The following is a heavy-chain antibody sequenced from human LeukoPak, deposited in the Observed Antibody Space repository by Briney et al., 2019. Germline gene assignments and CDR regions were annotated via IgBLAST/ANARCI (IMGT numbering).Heavy chain of an antibody. J-gene: IGHJ4*02. V-gene: IGHV4-34*01. CDR2: IYYSGST. CDR1: GGSFSGYY. CDR3: ASGYPGIAAAGTGY. D-gene: IGHD6-13*01. Sequence: SETLSLTCAVYGGSFSGYYWSWIRQPPGKGLEWIGSIYYSGSTYYNPSPKSRVTISVDTSKNQFSLKLSSVTAADTAVYYCASGYPGIAAAGTGYWGQGTLVTVSS.